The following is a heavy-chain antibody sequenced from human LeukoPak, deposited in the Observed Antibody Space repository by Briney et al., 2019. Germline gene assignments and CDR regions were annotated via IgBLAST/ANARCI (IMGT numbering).Heavy chain of an antibody. CDR3: ARAELTGKRKGRFDY. CDR1: GYTFTSYG. D-gene: IGHD7-27*01. J-gene: IGHJ4*02. V-gene: IGHV1-18*01. CDR2: ISAYNGNT. Sequence: ASVKVSCKASGYTFTSYGISWVRQAPGQGLEWMGWISAYNGNTNYAQKLQGRVTMTTDTSTSTAYMELRSLRSDDTAVYYCARAELTGKRKGRFDYWGQGTLVTVSS.